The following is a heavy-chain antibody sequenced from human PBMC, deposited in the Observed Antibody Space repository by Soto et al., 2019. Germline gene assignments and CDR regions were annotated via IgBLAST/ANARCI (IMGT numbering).Heavy chain of an antibody. CDR1: GFSLTNGRMG. J-gene: IGHJ6*02. CDR2: FFSGAER. V-gene: IGHV2-26*01. CDR3: ARMDGDYNYYGLDV. Sequence: ESGPTRVNPTETLTLTCSVSGFSLTNGRMGVSWIRQPPGKALEWLAHFFSGAERSYSTSMQSRLNMYKDSSGSQVVLTMTNMAPADTATYYCARMDGDYNYYGLDVWGHGIAVTVSS. D-gene: IGHD4-17*01.